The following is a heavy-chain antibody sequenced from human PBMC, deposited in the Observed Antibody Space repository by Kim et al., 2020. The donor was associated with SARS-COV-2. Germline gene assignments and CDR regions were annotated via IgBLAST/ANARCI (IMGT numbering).Heavy chain of an antibody. J-gene: IGHJ5*02. CDR1: GYTFTSYG. D-gene: IGHD3-10*01. CDR3: ARKSGSGTNGWFDP. V-gene: IGHV1-18*01. CDR2: ISASNGNT. Sequence: ASVKVSCKASGYTFTSYGISWVRQAPGQGLEWMGWISASNGNTNYAQNLPGRVTMTKDTSTSTVYMELRSLGSDDTAVYYCARKSGSGTNGWFDPWGQGTLVTVSS.